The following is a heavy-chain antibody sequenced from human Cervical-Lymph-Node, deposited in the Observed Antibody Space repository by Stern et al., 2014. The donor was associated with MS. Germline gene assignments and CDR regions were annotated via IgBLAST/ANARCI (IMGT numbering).Heavy chain of an antibody. CDR3: ARDRCSGGSCYSGYYGMDV. V-gene: IGHV3-21*01. J-gene: IGHJ6*02. CDR2: ISSSSSYI. Sequence: EVQLVESGGGLVKPGGSLRLSCAASGFTFSSYSMNWVRQAPGKGLEWVSSISSSSSYIYYADSVKGRFTISRDNAKNSLYLQMNSLRAEDTAVYYCARDRCSGGSCYSGYYGMDVWGQGTTVTVSS. D-gene: IGHD2-15*01. CDR1: GFTFSSYS.